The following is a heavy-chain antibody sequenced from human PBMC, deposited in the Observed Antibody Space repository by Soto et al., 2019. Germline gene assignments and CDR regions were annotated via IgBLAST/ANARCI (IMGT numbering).Heavy chain of an antibody. CDR3: AREGGYCDGGRCFRSAFDV. CDR2: ILSDGSNK. V-gene: IGHV3-33*01. J-gene: IGHJ3*01. Sequence: PGGSLRLSCTTSGFTFSNYGMHWARQAPGKGLEWVAAILSDGSNKYYADSVKGRFTISRDNSKNTLYLQMNSLRAEDTAVYYCAREGGYCDGGRCFRSAFDVWGQGTVVTVSS. D-gene: IGHD2-21*01. CDR1: GFTFSNYG.